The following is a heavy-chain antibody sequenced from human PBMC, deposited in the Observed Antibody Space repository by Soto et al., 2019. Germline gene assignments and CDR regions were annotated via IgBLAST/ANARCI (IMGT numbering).Heavy chain of an antibody. CDR2: ISGSGGST. D-gene: IGHD3-9*01. Sequence: GGSLRLSCAASGFTFSSYAMSWVRQAPGKGLEWVSAISGSGGSTYYADSVKGRFTISRGNSKNTLYLQMNSLRAEDTAVYYCAKARTPSKYYDILTGYYYFDYWGQGTLVTVSS. CDR3: AKARTPSKYYDILTGYYYFDY. CDR1: GFTFSSYA. V-gene: IGHV3-23*01. J-gene: IGHJ4*02.